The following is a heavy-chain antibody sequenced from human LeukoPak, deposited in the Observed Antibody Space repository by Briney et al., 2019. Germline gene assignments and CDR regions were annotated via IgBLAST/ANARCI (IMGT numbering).Heavy chain of an antibody. V-gene: IGHV4-59*11. Sequence: SETLSLTCTVSGGSISSHYWSWVRQPPGKGLEWIGYLYYSGSTNYNPSLKSRVNISVDTSKIQFSLKLSSVTAADTAVYYCARSDSSDYYWYFDLWGRGTLVTVS. CDR3: ARSDSSDYYWYFDL. CDR2: LYYSGST. D-gene: IGHD3-22*01. CDR1: GGSISSHY. J-gene: IGHJ2*01.